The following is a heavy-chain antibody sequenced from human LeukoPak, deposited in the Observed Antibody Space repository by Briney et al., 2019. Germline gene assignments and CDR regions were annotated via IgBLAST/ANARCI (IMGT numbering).Heavy chain of an antibody. J-gene: IGHJ4*02. CDR1: GYTFTSYG. CDR3: ARTLADYGGNSYYFDY. CDR2: ISPYSGNT. D-gene: IGHD4-23*01. V-gene: IGHV1-18*01. Sequence: ASVKVSCKASGYTFTSYGISWVRQAPGQGLEWMGWISPYSGNTNYAQKLQGRVTMTTDTSTSTAYMELRSLRSDDTAAYYCARTLADYGGNSYYFDYWGQGTLVTVSS.